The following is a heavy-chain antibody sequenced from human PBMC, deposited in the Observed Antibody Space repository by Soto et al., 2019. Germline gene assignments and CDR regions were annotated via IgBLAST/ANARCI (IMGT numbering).Heavy chain of an antibody. V-gene: IGHV1-18*01. CDR1: SYTFASYG. CDR3: ARVIAAAADFDY. CDR2: ISAYNGNT. J-gene: IGHJ4*02. D-gene: IGHD6-13*01. Sequence: GASVKVSCKASSYTFASYGIRWVRQAPGQGLEWMGWISAYNGNTNYAQKLQGRVTMTTDTSTSTAYMELRSLRSDDTAVYYCARVIAAAADFDYWGQGTLVTVPQ.